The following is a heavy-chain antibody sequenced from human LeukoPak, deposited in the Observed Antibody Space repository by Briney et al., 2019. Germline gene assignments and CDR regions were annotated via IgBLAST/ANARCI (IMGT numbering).Heavy chain of an antibody. CDR2: ISAYNGDT. V-gene: IGHV1-18*01. J-gene: IGHJ1*01. CDR3: PRGHHMSRQ. D-gene: IGHD2-21*01. CDR1: GYTFTSYG. Sequence: GASVKVSCKASGYTFTSYGISWVRQAPGQGLEWMGWISAYNGDTNYAQKLQGRVTITTDTSTSTAYMELRSLRPADTAVSYCPRGHHMSRQGGRSPLDTVSS.